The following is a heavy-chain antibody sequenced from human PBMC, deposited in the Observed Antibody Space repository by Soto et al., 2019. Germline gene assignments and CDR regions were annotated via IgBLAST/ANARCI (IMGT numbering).Heavy chain of an antibody. CDR3: ARAQGGDGYNGSFFDY. CDR1: GGTFSSYA. V-gene: IGHV1-69*01. J-gene: IGHJ4*02. CDR2: IIPIFGTA. D-gene: IGHD3-16*01. Sequence: QVQLVQSGAEVKKPGSSVKVSCKASGGTFSSYAISWVRQAPGQGLEWMGGIIPIFGTANYAQKFQGRVTNNADESTSTAYMELSSLRSEDTAVYYCARAQGGDGYNGSFFDYWGQGTLVTVSS.